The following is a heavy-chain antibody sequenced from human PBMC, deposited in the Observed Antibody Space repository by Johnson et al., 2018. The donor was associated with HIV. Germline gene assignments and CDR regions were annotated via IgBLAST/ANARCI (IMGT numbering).Heavy chain of an antibody. CDR3: VRDQGSGWPTNAFDI. Sequence: QEKLAESGGGVMQPGKSLRLSCEASGFTFRSYAMHWFRQAPGKGLEWVAVITYDGRNKYYTDSVKGRFIISSDNSKNMTNLQMNGLRDEDTADYYCVRDQGSGWPTNAFDIWGRGTRVTVSS. V-gene: IGHV3-30*04. CDR1: GFTFRSYA. CDR2: ITYDGRNK. J-gene: IGHJ3*02. D-gene: IGHD6-19*01.